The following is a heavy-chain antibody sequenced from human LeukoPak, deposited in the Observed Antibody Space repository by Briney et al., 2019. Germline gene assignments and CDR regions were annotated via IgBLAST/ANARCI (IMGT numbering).Heavy chain of an antibody. V-gene: IGHV4-30-4*01. J-gene: IGHJ4*02. CDR3: ASEGYCSSTSCPLDY. CDR2: IYYSGST. D-gene: IGHD2-2*01. Sequence: PSQTLSLTCTVSGGSLSSGDYYWGWLRQPPGRGLEGIGYIYYSGSTYYNPSLKSRVTISVDTSKNQFSLKLSSVTAADTAVYYCASEGYCSSTSCPLDYWGQGTLVTVSS. CDR1: GGSLSSGDYY.